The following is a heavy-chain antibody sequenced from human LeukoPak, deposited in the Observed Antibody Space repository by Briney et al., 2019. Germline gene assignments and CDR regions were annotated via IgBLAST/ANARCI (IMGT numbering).Heavy chain of an antibody. Sequence: PGGSLRLSCAASGFTFSGYSMNWVRQAPGKGLEWVAYINSRSSSISYADSVKGRFTISRDNAKNSLYLQMNRLRDEDTAVCHCAGEGYYGAFDIWGQGTMVTVSS. CDR2: INSRSSSI. CDR1: GFTFSGYS. J-gene: IGHJ3*02. D-gene: IGHD3-10*01. V-gene: IGHV3-48*02. CDR3: AGEGYYGAFDI.